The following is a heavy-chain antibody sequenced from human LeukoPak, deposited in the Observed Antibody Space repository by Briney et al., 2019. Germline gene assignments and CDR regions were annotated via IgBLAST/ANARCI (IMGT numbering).Heavy chain of an antibody. J-gene: IGHJ4*02. CDR2: INHSGST. D-gene: IGHD3-22*01. CDR1: GGSFSGYY. V-gene: IGHV4-34*01. CDR3: ARVIGGYYLDY. Sequence: SETLSLTCAVYGGSFSGYYWSWIRQPPGKGLEWIGEINHSGSTNYNPSLKSRVTISVDTSKNQFSLKLSSVTAADTAVYYCARVIGGYYLDYWGQGTLVTVSS.